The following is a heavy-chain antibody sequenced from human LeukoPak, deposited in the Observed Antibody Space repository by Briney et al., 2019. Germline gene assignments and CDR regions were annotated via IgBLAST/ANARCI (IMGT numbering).Heavy chain of an antibody. J-gene: IGHJ4*02. Sequence: ASVKVSCKASGYTFTSYGISWVRQAPGQGLEWMGWISAYNGITNYAQKLQGRVTMTTDTSTSTAYMELRSLRSDDTAVYYCARDGVGSSGWYTLDYWGQGTLVTVSS. D-gene: IGHD6-19*01. CDR1: GYTFTSYG. CDR3: ARDGVGSSGWYTLDY. V-gene: IGHV1-18*01. CDR2: ISAYNGIT.